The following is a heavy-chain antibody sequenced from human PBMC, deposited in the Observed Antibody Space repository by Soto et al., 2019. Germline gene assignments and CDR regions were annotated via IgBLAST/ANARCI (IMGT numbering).Heavy chain of an antibody. Sequence: QIQLVQSGPKVKKPGASVKVSCKASGYTFTTYGISWVRLAPGQGLEWMGWISGYNGQTNYGQKFRGRVTITTDTSTSAAYMELRSLTSDDTAIYYCARDGRKQRWVEGLDARDVWGRGTTVTVS. CDR3: ARDGRKQRWVEGLDARDV. V-gene: IGHV1-18*01. CDR1: GYTFTTYG. J-gene: IGHJ6*02. D-gene: IGHD5-18*01. CDR2: ISGYNGQT.